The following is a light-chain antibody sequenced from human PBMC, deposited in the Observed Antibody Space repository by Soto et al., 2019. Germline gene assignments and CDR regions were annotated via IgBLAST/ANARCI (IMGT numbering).Light chain of an antibody. J-gene: IGLJ3*02. Sequence: QAVVTQPPSVSGAPGQRVTISCTGSRSNIGTGYDVHWYQQLPGTAPKFLIYGNNNRPSGVPDRFSGSKSGTSASLAITGLQAEDEADYYCQSYDSSLSGWVFGGGTKLTVL. CDR2: GNN. V-gene: IGLV1-40*01. CDR3: QSYDSSLSGWV. CDR1: RSNIGTGYD.